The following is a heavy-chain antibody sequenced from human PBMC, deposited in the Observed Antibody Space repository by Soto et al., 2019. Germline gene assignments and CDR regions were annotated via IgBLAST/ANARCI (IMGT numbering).Heavy chain of an antibody. CDR2: IKQDGSEK. CDR3: ARDYANVVVVAATQRVYYYYYMDV. J-gene: IGHJ6*03. V-gene: IGHV3-7*01. CDR1: GFTFSSYW. D-gene: IGHD2-15*01. Sequence: GGSLRLSCAASGFTFSSYWMSRVRQAPGKGLEWVANIKQDGSEKYYVDSVKGRFTISRDNAKNSLYLQMNSLRAEDTAVYYCARDYANVVVVAATQRVYYYYYMDVWGKGTTVTVSS.